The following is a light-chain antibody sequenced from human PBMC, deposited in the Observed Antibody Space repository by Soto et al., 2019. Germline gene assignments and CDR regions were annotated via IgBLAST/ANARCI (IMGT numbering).Light chain of an antibody. CDR2: GS. V-gene: IGKV3-15*01. CDR3: QQYNWWPWT. CDR1: QSISSD. Sequence: EIVMTQSPATLSVSPGERATLSFRASQSISSDLAWHQQKPGQAPRLLIYGSTRATGIPARFSGSGSGTEFTLTISSLQSEDSALYYCQQYNWWPWTFGQGTKVDI. J-gene: IGKJ1*01.